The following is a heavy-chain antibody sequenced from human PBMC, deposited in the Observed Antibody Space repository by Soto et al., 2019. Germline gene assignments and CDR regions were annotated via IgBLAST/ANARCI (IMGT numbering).Heavy chain of an antibody. J-gene: IGHJ6*02. CDR2: VSGYNGDT. V-gene: IGHV1-18*01. D-gene: IGHD2-8*01. CDR1: GYTFTRYG. Sequence: ASVKVSCKASGYTFTRYGISWVRQAPGQGLEWMGWVSGYNGDTNYAQKFQDRVSMTIDTSTGTAYMELRSLTSDDTAIYYCAKNGQPPYYYYGLDVWGQGTKVTVSS. CDR3: AKNGQPPYYYYGLDV.